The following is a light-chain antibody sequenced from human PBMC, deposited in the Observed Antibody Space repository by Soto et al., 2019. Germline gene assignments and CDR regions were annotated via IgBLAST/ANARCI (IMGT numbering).Light chain of an antibody. CDR1: QSISTN. CDR2: GAS. V-gene: IGKV3-15*01. Sequence: IVMTQSPVTMSVSPGERATLSCRASQSISTNLAWYQQKPGQAPRLLIYGASTRATGIPASFSGGGSGTEITLTISSLQSEDFAVYYCQHYNNWPPWTFGQGTKVETK. J-gene: IGKJ1*01. CDR3: QHYNNWPPWT.